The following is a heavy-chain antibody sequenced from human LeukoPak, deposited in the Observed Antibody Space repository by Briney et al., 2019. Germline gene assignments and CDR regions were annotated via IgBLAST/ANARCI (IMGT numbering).Heavy chain of an antibody. D-gene: IGHD3-16*02. CDR1: GYTFTGNY. CDR3: ARVNPSIIGNAFDI. CDR2: INTNTGNP. V-gene: IGHV7-4-1*02. Sequence: ASVKVSCKASGYTFTGNYMHWVRQAPGQGLEWMRWINTNTGNPTYAQGFTGRFVFSLDTSVSTAYLQISSLKAEDTAVYYCARVNPSIIGNAFDIWGQGTMVTVSS. J-gene: IGHJ3*02.